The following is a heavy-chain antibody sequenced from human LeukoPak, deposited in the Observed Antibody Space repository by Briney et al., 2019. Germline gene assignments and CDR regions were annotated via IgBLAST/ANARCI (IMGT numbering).Heavy chain of an antibody. CDR3: ARVRWELLGFDY. CDR2: IYYSGST. V-gene: IGHV4-39*07. D-gene: IGHD1-26*01. CDR1: GGSISSSSYY. Sequence: SETLALTCTVSGGSISSSSYYWDWIRQPPGKGLEWIGSIYYSGSTYYNPSLKSRVTISVDTSKNQFSLKLSSVTAADTAVYYCARVRWELLGFDYWGQGTPVTVSS. J-gene: IGHJ4*02.